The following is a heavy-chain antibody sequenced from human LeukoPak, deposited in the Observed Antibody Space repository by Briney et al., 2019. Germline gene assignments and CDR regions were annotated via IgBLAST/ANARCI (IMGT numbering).Heavy chain of an antibody. D-gene: IGHD1-26*01. J-gene: IGHJ4*02. CDR3: ARDTLVGATDVDY. V-gene: IGHV1-2*02. CDR2: INPNSGGT. CDR1: GYTFTGYN. Sequence: ASVKVSCKASGYTFTGYNMHWVRQAPGQGLEWMGWINPNSGGTNYAQKFQGRVTMTRDTSISTAYMELSRLRSDDTAVYYCARDTLVGATDVDYWGQGTLVTVSS.